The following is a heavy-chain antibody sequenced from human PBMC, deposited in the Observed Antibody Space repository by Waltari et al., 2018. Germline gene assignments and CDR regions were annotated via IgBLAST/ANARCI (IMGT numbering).Heavy chain of an antibody. Sequence: QVQLVESGGGVVKPGGSLRRSCAASGFSCGDDDMHWVRQTPGKGLEWVTFIRDDGSQKSYADSVKGRFTISRDNSKNTLYLQMNSLRGEDTAVYYCARRRDVYNPFFDFWGQGTLVTVSS. J-gene: IGHJ4*02. D-gene: IGHD1-1*01. V-gene: IGHV3-30*02. CDR2: IRDDGSQK. CDR3: ARRRDVYNPFFDF. CDR1: GFSCGDDD.